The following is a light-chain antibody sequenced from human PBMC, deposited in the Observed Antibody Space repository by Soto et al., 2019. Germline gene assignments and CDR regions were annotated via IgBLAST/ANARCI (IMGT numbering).Light chain of an antibody. Sequence: QSVLTQPASVSGSPVQSITISCTGTSSDVGGYNYVSWYQQHPGKAPKLMIYEVSNRPSGVSNRFSGSKSGNTASLTISGLQAEDEADYYCSSYTSSSILGVFGTGTKVTVL. CDR2: EVS. CDR3: SSYTSSSILGV. J-gene: IGLJ1*01. CDR1: SSDVGGYNY. V-gene: IGLV2-14*01.